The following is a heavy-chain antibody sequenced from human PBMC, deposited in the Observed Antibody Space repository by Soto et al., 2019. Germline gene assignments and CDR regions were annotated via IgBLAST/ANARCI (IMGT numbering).Heavy chain of an antibody. J-gene: IGHJ4*02. CDR3: TTLYCSSTSCYKRYFDY. Sequence: SLRLSCAASGFTFSNAWMSWVRQAPGKGLEWVGRIKSKTDGGTTDYAAPVKGRFTISRDDSKNTLYLQMNSLKTEDTAVYYCTTLYCSSTSCYKRYFDYWGQGTLVTAPQ. CDR1: GFTFSNAW. CDR2: IKSKTDGGTT. D-gene: IGHD2-2*02. V-gene: IGHV3-15*01.